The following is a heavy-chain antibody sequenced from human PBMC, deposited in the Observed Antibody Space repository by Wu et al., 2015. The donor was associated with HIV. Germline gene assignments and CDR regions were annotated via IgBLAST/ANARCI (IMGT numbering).Heavy chain of an antibody. Sequence: QVQLQESGPGLVKPSETLSLTCTVSGYSISSGYYWGWIRQSPGKGLEWIGYIFSNGNTKYSPSLQSRVTISLDTSNNRFSLKLTSVTAADTGMYYCAREAWNSLGWLGFDIWGQGTMVTVSS. V-gene: IGHV4-38-2*02. D-gene: IGHD1-7*01. CDR2: IFSNGNT. J-gene: IGHJ3*02. CDR1: GYSISSGYY. CDR3: AREAWNSLGWLGFDI.